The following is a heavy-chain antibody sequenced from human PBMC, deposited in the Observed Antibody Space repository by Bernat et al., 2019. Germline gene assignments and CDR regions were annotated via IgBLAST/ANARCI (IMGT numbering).Heavy chain of an antibody. J-gene: IGHJ4*02. Sequence: EVQLLESGGGLVQPGGSLRLSCAASGFTFSSYAMSWVRQAPGKGLEWVSAISAGGTGIYYADSVKGRFTISRENSKNTLYLQMNSLRAEDTALYYCAKEGVVTVASVRSLYYFDYWGQGTLVTVSS. V-gene: IGHV3-23*01. D-gene: IGHD5-12*01. CDR2: ISAGGTGI. CDR1: GFTFSSYA. CDR3: AKEGVVTVASVRSLYYFDY.